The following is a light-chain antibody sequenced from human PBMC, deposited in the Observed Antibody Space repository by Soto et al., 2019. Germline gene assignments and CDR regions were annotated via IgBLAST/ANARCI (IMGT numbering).Light chain of an antibody. CDR1: QAINKN. CDR2: AAS. CDR3: QQSFHTPYT. J-gene: IGKJ2*01. V-gene: IGKV1-39*01. Sequence: DIQMTQSPSSLSASVGDTVTITCRASQAINKNLNWYQQKPGQAPNLLIYAASDFQSGVPSRFSGSGSGTEFTLTISSLQPEDSATYYCQQSFHTPYTFGQGTDLEI.